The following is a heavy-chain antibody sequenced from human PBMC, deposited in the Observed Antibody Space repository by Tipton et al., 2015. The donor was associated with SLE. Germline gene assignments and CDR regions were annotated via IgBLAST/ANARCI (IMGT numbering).Heavy chain of an antibody. CDR2: INHSGST. Sequence: GLVKPSETLSLTCAVYGGSFSGYYWSWIRQPPGKGLEWVGEINHSGSTNYNPSLKSRVTISVDTSKNQFSLRLSSVTAADTAVYYCAREGAPYYFDYWGQGTLVTVSS. D-gene: IGHD3-16*01. J-gene: IGHJ4*02. CDR3: AREGAPYYFDY. CDR1: GGSFSGYY. V-gene: IGHV4-34*01.